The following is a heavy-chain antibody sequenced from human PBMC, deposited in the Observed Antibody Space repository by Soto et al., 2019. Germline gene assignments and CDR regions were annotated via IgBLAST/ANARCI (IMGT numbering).Heavy chain of an antibody. CDR2: IFYTGST. J-gene: IGHJ4*02. CDR1: GGSISSSS. Sequence: SETLSLTCTVSGGSISSSSWNWIRQAPGKRLEWIGCIFYTGSTNFNPSLESRVAMSLDTSKNQFSLRLSSVTAADTAVYYCERGEGRNFDYCGQGTLVTVSS. CDR3: ERGEGRNFDY. V-gene: IGHV4-59*12.